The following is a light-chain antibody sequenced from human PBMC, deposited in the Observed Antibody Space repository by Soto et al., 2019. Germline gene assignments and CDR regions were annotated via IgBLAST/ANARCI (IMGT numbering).Light chain of an antibody. CDR2: DAS. J-gene: IGKJ4*01. CDR1: QRVSRY. V-gene: IGKV3-11*01. Sequence: IVLTQSPATLSLSPGERATLSCRTSQRVSRYLAWYQQKPGQAPRLLIYDASNRASGIPARFSGSGSGTDFTLTISSLEPEDFGVYYCLQRSNWPLTFGGGTKVDIK. CDR3: LQRSNWPLT.